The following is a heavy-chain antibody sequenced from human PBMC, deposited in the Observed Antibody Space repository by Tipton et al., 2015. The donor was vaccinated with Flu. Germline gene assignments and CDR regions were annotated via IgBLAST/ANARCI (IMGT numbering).Heavy chain of an antibody. Sequence: GSLRLSCAASGFIFSTFSMTWVRQAPGKGLEWVSSISTSSYHINYADSVKGRFTISRDSAKNSLYLQMDDLRAEDTAIYYCARGIGFGELLDYWGQGTLVAVSS. CDR3: ARGIGFGELLDY. D-gene: IGHD3-10*01. J-gene: IGHJ4*02. CDR1: GFIFSTFS. CDR2: ISTSSYHI. V-gene: IGHV3-21*01.